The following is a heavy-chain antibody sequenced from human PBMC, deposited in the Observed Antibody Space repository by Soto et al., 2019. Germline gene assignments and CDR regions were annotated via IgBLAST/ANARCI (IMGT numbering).Heavy chain of an antibody. CDR1: GFTFSSYS. Sequence: GGSLRLSCAASGFTFSSYSMNWVRQAPGKGLEWVSSISSSSSYIYYADSVKGRFTISRDNAKNSLYLQMNSLRAEDTAVYYCARASYYDFWSGYYPPGGYGTDVWGQGTTVTVSS. CDR3: ARASYYDFWSGYYPPGGYGTDV. J-gene: IGHJ6*02. CDR2: ISSSSSYI. D-gene: IGHD3-3*01. V-gene: IGHV3-21*01.